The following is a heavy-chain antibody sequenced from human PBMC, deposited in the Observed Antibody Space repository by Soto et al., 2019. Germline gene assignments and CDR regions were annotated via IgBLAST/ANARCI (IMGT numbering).Heavy chain of an antibody. CDR2: ISAYNGNT. D-gene: IGHD3-16*02. Sequence: QVQLVQSGAEVKKPGASVKVSCKASGYTFTSYGISWVRQAPGQGLEWMGWISAYNGNTNYAQKLQGRVTMTTDTSTSTAYMELRGLRSDATAVYSFARFPDMITFGGVIVPLLFDPWGQGTLVTVSS. CDR1: GYTFTSYG. V-gene: IGHV1-18*01. CDR3: ARFPDMITFGGVIVPLLFDP. J-gene: IGHJ5*02.